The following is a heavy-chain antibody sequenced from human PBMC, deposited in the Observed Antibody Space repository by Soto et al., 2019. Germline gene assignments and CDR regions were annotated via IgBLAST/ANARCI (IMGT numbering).Heavy chain of an antibody. Sequence: QVQLQESGPGLVKPSLTLSLTCTVSGGSISSDDYYWNWIRQRPGEGLEWIGYIYYSGSTSYNPSLKSRMSISVDTSKNQFSLKLSSVTAADTAVYYCARVDSSTWYPDYWGQGTLVTVSS. D-gene: IGHD6-13*01. CDR2: IYYSGST. CDR3: ARVDSSTWYPDY. V-gene: IGHV4-31*03. CDR1: GGSISSDDYY. J-gene: IGHJ4*02.